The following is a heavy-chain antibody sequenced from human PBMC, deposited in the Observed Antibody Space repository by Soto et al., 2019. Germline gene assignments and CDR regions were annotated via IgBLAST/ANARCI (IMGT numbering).Heavy chain of an antibody. J-gene: IGHJ4*02. CDR2: IYYSGST. Sequence: SETLSLTCTVSGVSITGSSYYWGWIRQPPGKGLEWIGSIYYSGSTYYNPSLKSRVTISVDTSKNQFSLKLSSVTAADTAVYYCMLGSGWKDFDYWGQGTLVTVS. D-gene: IGHD6-19*01. V-gene: IGHV4-39*01. CDR1: GVSITGSSYY. CDR3: MLGSGWKDFDY.